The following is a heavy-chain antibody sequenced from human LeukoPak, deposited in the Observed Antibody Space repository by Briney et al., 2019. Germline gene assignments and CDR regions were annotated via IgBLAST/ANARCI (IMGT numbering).Heavy chain of an antibody. CDR1: GFTFSSYW. V-gene: IGHV3-7*01. D-gene: IGHD6-19*01. Sequence: GGSLRLSCAASGFTFSSYWMSWVCQAPGKRLEWVANIKQDGSEKYYVDSVKGRFTISRDNAKNSLYLQMNSLRAEDTAVYYCARSNSSGWHHAPFDYWGQGTLVTVSS. J-gene: IGHJ4*02. CDR3: ARSNSSGWHHAPFDY. CDR2: IKQDGSEK.